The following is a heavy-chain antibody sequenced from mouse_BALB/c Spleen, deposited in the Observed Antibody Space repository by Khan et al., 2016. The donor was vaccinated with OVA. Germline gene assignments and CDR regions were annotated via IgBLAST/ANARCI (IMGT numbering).Heavy chain of an antibody. CDR1: GFTFSNFA. V-gene: IGHV5-6-5*01. CDR2: ISSGDST. D-gene: IGHD2-4*01. Sequence: EVEWVESGGGLVKPGGSLKLSCAASGFTFSNFAMFWVRQTPEKRLEWVASISSGDSTYYPDSVKGRFTISSVNARNIMYMQMSSLRSEDTAMYYCARRRYYERYFDSWVAVTT. J-gene: IGHJ1*01. CDR3: ARRRYYERYFDS.